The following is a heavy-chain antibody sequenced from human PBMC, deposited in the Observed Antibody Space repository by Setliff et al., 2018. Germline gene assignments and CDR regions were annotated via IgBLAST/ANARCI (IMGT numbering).Heavy chain of an antibody. V-gene: IGHV4-61*09. CDR3: ARMSGFQYIDV. CDR2: IYTSWST. Sequence: SETLSLTCTVSGAPISTYPYYWGWFRQPAGKELEWIGQIYTSWSTNYNPSLKSRVTISLDTSKNQFSLSLTSVTAADTAVYYCARMSGFQYIDVWGKGTTVTVSS. CDR1: GAPISTYPYY. D-gene: IGHD3-3*01. J-gene: IGHJ6*03.